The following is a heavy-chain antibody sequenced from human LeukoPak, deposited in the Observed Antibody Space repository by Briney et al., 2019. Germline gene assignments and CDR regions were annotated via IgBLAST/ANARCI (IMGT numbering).Heavy chain of an antibody. D-gene: IGHD6-13*01. CDR3: ANDATATGTGNFDY. CDR2: ISWNSGSI. J-gene: IGHJ4*02. V-gene: IGHV3-9*01. Sequence: PGGSLRLSCAASGFTFDDYAMHWVRQAPGKGLEWVSGISWNSGSIGYADSVKGRFTISRDNAKNSLYLQMNSLGAEDTALYYCANDATATGTGNFDYWGQGTLVTVSS. CDR1: GFTFDDYA.